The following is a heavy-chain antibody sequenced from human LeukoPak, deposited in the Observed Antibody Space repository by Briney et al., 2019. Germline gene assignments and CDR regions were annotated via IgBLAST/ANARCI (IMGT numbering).Heavy chain of an antibody. CDR1: GFTFSSYD. CDR2: IGTAGDT. Sequence: GGSLRLSCAASGFTFSSYDMHWVRQVTGKGLEWVSAIGTAGDTYYPGSVKGRFTISRENAKNSLYLQMNSLRAGDTAVYYCARGSRYAYGSGSKAFDIWGQGTMVTVSS. CDR3: ARGSRYAYGSGSKAFDI. V-gene: IGHV3-13*01. D-gene: IGHD3-10*01. J-gene: IGHJ3*02.